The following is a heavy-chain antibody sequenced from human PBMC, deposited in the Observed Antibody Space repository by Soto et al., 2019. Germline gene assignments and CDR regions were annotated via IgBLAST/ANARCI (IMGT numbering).Heavy chain of an antibody. CDR1: GGSISSYY. CDR2: INYSGST. D-gene: IGHD4-4*01. Sequence: SETLSLTCTVSGGSISSYYWSWIRQPPGKGMEWIGDINYSGSTNYKPSPKSRVTISVDTSKNQFSLKLSSVTAADTAVYYCARGPNSNYYYYYYLDGWGKGTTVTVSS. V-gene: IGHV4-59*12. J-gene: IGHJ6*03. CDR3: ARGPNSNYYYYYYLDG.